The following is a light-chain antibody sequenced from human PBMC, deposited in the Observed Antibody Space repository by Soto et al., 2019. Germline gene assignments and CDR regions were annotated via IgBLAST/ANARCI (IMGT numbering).Light chain of an antibody. CDR2: GAF. CDR1: QSVSSSY. CDR3: QQYNDWTLT. J-gene: IGKJ1*01. Sequence: EIVLTQSPGTLSLSPGERATLSCRASQSVSSSYLAWYRQKPGQAPSLLIYGAFTRETGIPARFSGTGSGTECTRTISSLQSEDFALDYCQQYNDWTLTFGQGTKVDIK. V-gene: IGKV3-15*01.